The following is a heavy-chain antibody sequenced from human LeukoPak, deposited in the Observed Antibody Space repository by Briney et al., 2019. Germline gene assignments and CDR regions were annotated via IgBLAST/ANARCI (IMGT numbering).Heavy chain of an antibody. CDR3: VKTKLGGGWYGYYLEY. J-gene: IGHJ4*02. V-gene: IGHV3-64D*09. CDR2: IRSNGENT. D-gene: IGHD6-19*01. Sequence: GGSLRLSCSASGFAFSSFPMHWVRQAPGKGLEYVSVIRSNGENTDYADSVKGRFTISRDNSKNTLYLHMSSLRPEDTAVYYCVKTKLGGGWYGYYLEYWGQGTLVTVSS. CDR1: GFAFSSFP.